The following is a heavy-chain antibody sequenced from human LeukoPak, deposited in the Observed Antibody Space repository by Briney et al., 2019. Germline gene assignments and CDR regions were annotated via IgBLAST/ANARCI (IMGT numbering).Heavy chain of an antibody. J-gene: IGHJ5*02. CDR3: ARDSFLIREWFGPNWFDP. CDR2: ISAYNGNT. Sequence: GASVKVSCKASGYTFTSYGISWVRQAPGQGLEWMGWISAYNGNTNYAQKLQGRVTMTTDTSTSTAYMELRSLRSDDTAVYYCARDSFLIREWFGPNWFDPWGQGTLVTVSS. CDR1: GYTFTSYG. D-gene: IGHD3-10*01. V-gene: IGHV1-18*01.